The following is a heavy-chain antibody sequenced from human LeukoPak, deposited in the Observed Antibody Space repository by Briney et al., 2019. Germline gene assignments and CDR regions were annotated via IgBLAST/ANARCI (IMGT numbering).Heavy chain of an antibody. CDR3: AKDWTTGDAFDI. Sequence: GGSLRLSCAASGFTFSSYGMHWVRQAPGKGLEWVAVISYDGSNKYYADSVKGRFTISRDNSKNTLYLQMNSLRAEDTAVYYCAKDWTTGDAFDIWGQGTMVTVSS. CDR1: GFTFSSYG. CDR2: ISYDGSNK. J-gene: IGHJ3*02. V-gene: IGHV3-30*18. D-gene: IGHD4-17*01.